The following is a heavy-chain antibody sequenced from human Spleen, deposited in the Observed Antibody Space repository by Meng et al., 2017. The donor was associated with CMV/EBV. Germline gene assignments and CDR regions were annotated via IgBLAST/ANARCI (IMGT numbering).Heavy chain of an antibody. V-gene: IGHV3-23*01. J-gene: IGHJ4*02. CDR2: VGGSGDNT. Sequence: GESLKISCAASGFTFSNYAMSWVRQAPGKGLEWVSGVGGSGDNTYYADSVRGRFTISRDNSKNTLYLQLNSLRVEDTAVYYCAKAFSSSWYREYYDYWGQGTLVTVSS. CDR3: AKAFSSSWYREYYDY. CDR1: GFTFSNYA. D-gene: IGHD6-13*01.